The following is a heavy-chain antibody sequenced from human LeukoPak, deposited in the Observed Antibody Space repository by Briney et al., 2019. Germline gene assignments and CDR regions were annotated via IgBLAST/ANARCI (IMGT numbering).Heavy chain of an antibody. CDR3: AKGTGKSTLNWFDS. CDR1: GGTFSSYA. Sequence: SVKVSCKASGGTFSSYAISWVRQAPGQGLEWMGGIIPIFGTANYAQKFQGRVTITADKSTSTAYMELSSLRSEDTAVYYCAKGTGKSTLNWFDSWGQGTLVTVSS. CDR2: IIPIFGTA. J-gene: IGHJ5*01. V-gene: IGHV1-69*06. D-gene: IGHD1-1*01.